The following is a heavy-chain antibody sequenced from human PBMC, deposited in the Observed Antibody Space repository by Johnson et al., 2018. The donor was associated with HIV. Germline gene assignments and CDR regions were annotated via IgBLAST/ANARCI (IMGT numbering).Heavy chain of an antibody. CDR2: ISGSGGNT. CDR3: AKDLTYVISAFDI. CDR1: GFTFSNYA. V-gene: IGHV3-23*04. D-gene: IGHD3-10*02. J-gene: IGHJ3*02. Sequence: VQLVESGGGVVQPGRSLRLSCTASGFTFSNYAMSWVRQAPGKGLEWVSSISGSGGNTYYADSVQGRFTISRDNSKNTLYLQMNSLGAEDTAVYFCAKDLTYVISAFDIWGQGTMVTVSS.